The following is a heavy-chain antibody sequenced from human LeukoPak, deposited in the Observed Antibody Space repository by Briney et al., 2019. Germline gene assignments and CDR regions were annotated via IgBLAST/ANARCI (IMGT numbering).Heavy chain of an antibody. Sequence: GASVKVSCKASGYTFTDYYLHWVRQGPGQGLQWVGRINPDSGGTNYAQNFQGRVTLTRDTSISTAYMELSSLRSDDTAVYYCARQGDCRRGACNHCYYMDVWGKGTTVTVSS. V-gene: IGHV1-2*06. J-gene: IGHJ6*03. CDR3: ARQGDCRRGACNHCYYMDV. CDR2: INPDSGGT. D-gene: IGHD2-15*01. CDR1: GYTFTDYY.